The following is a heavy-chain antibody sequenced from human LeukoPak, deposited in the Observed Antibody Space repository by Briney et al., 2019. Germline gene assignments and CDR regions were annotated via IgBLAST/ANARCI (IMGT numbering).Heavy chain of an antibody. D-gene: IGHD2-2*01. CDR3: AKERTRYFDY. CDR1: GFTFSSYT. CDR2: ISDDGDSA. J-gene: IGHJ4*02. Sequence: GRSLRLSCATSGFTFSSYTMHWVRQAPGKGLEWVAAISDDGDSAYYSDSANGRLTISRDNSINTLYLQMNSLRAEDTAVYYCAKERTRYFDYWGQGTLVTVSS. V-gene: IGHV3-30-3*01.